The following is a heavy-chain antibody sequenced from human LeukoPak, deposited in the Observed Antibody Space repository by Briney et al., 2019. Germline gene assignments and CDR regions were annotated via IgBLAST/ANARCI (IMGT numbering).Heavy chain of an antibody. CDR3: ARDLNPDNMVPNWFDP. J-gene: IGHJ5*02. Sequence: PSETLSLTCTVSGGSISSGSYYWSWIRQPAGKGLEWIGRIYTSGSTNYNPSLKSRVTISVDTSKNQFSLKLSSVTAADTAVYYCARDLNPDNMVPNWFDPWGQGTLVTVSS. D-gene: IGHD3-10*01. CDR2: IYTSGST. CDR1: GGSISSGSYY. V-gene: IGHV4-61*02.